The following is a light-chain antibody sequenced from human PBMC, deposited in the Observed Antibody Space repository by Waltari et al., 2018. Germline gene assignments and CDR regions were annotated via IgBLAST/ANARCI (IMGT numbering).Light chain of an antibody. CDR1: QSINNY. CDR2: GAS. V-gene: IGKV1-16*02. J-gene: IGKJ1*01. Sequence: DIQMTQSPSSLSASVGDRVTITCRANQSINNYLSWFQQNSWKAPKALIYGASSLQSGVPSKFSGSGSGTDFTLTISNLQPEDFATYYCLQYNSYPRTFGQGTKVEIK. CDR3: LQYNSYPRT.